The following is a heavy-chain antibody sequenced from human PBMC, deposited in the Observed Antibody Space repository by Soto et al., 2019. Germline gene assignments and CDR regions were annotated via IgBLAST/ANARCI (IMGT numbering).Heavy chain of an antibody. J-gene: IGHJ6*02. V-gene: IGHV1-69*11. CDR1: GGTFSSYA. CDR3: AREGLVLVPTTVNSDYYYYAMDV. D-gene: IGHD2-2*01. CDR2: IIPMLGKS. Sequence: ASVKVSCKTSGGTFSSYAISWVRQAPGQGLEWMGRIIPMLGKSNYAQKFQGRVTITADESTSTAYMELSSLRSEDTAVYYCAREGLVLVPTTVNSDYYYYAMDVWGQGTTVTVSS.